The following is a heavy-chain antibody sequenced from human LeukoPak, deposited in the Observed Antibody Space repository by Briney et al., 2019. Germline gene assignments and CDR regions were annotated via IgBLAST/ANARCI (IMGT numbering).Heavy chain of an antibody. CDR2: ISGSGGST. D-gene: IGHD5-24*01. CDR1: GFTFSSYG. V-gene: IGHV3-23*01. J-gene: IGHJ4*02. CDR3: AKDDRWLQFCC. Sequence: GGSLRLSCAASGFTFSSYGMSWVRQAPGKGLEWVSAISGSGGSTYYADSVRGRFTISRDNSRNTLYLQMNSLRAEDTAVYYCAKDDRWLQFCCWGQGTLVTVSA.